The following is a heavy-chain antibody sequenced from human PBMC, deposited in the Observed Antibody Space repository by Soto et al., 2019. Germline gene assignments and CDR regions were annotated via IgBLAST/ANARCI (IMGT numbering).Heavy chain of an antibody. CDR1: GYTFTSYY. J-gene: IGHJ3*02. D-gene: IGHD3-22*01. CDR3: ARDKHYYYDSSGYSNAFDS. Sequence: ASVKVSCKASGYTFTSYYMHWVRQAPGQGLEWMGIINPSGGSTSYAQKFQGRVTMTRDTSTSTVYMELSSLRSEDTAVYYCARDKHYYYDSSGYSNAFDSWGQGTMVTVSS. CDR2: INPSGGST. V-gene: IGHV1-46*03.